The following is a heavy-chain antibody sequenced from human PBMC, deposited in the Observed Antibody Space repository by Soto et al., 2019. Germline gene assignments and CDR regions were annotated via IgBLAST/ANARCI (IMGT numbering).Heavy chain of an antibody. Sequence: EVQLVESGVGLVQPGGSLILSCAASGFTFSGYSMFWVRQAPGKGREYVSAINTNGVNTFYAKSVKGRFTISRDNSKNTMYLQMGSLRAEDMAVYYCARGRVEDSSGWATYFDYWGQGTLVTVAS. CDR2: INTNGVNT. CDR1: GFTFSGYS. CDR3: ARGRVEDSSGWATYFDY. D-gene: IGHD6-19*01. J-gene: IGHJ4*02. V-gene: IGHV3-64*01.